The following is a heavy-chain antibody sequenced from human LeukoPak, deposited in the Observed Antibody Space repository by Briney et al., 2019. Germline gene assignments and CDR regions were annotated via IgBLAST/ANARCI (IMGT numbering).Heavy chain of an antibody. J-gene: IGHJ6*03. D-gene: IGHD1-26*01. V-gene: IGHV3-30*04. CDR3: ARDRVGAINYYNYSYMDG. CDR2: ISYDGSNE. CDR1: GFTFSNYA. Sequence: PGRSLRLSCAASGFTFSNYAMHWVRQAPGKGLEWVAVISYDGSNEYYAGSVKGRFTIPRDNSKHTLYLQMDSLRAEDTAVFYCARDRVGAINYYNYSYMDGWGKGTTVTVSS.